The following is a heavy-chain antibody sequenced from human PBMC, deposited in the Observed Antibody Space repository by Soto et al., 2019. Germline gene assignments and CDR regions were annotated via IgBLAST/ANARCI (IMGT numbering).Heavy chain of an antibody. Sequence: PAGTLSPTFAVFGGFFRGYFRSGIRRPPEKGLEWIGEINHSGSTNYNPSLKSRVTISVDTSKNQFSLELSSVTAADTAVYYCARGGYYGSGSVHDYRGQGNLVTVSS. CDR2: INHSGST. D-gene: IGHD3-10*01. J-gene: IGHJ4*02. V-gene: IGHV4-34*01. CDR3: ARGGYYGSGSVHDY. CDR1: GGFFRGYF.